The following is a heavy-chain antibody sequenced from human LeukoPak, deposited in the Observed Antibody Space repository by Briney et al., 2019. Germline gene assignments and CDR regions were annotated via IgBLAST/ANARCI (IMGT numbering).Heavy chain of an antibody. D-gene: IGHD3-3*01. CDR1: GFTFSSYA. CDR2: ISGSGGST. V-gene: IGHV3-23*01. CDR3: AKDPTVFGVVIIEYFDY. J-gene: IGHJ4*02. Sequence: GGSLRLSCAASGFTFSSYAMSWVRQAPGKGLEWVSAISGSGGSTYYADSVKGRFTISRDNSKNTLYLQMNSLRAEDTAVYYCAKDPTVFGVVIIEYFDYWGQGTLVTVSS.